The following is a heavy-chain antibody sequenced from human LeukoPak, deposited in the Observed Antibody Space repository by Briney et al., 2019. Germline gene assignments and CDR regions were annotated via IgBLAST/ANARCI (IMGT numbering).Heavy chain of an antibody. CDR3: AKDRREYCSSTSCYLLDR. Sequence: GGSLRLSCAASGFTFSSYAMSWVRQAPGKGLEWVSVLSGSGVGTYYADSVKGRFTISRDNSKNTLYLQMNSLRAEDTAVYYCAKDRREYCSSTSCYLLDRWGQGTLVTVSS. CDR1: GFTFSSYA. CDR2: LSGSGVGT. D-gene: IGHD2-2*01. V-gene: IGHV3-23*01. J-gene: IGHJ4*02.